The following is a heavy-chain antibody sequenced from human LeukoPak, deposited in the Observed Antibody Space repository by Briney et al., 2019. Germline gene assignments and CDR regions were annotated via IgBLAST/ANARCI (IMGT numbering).Heavy chain of an antibody. Sequence: GGSLRLSCAASGFTFSSYSMNWVRQAPGKGLEWVSSISSSSSYIYYADSVKGRFTISRDNAKNSLYLQMNSLRAEDTAVYYCARGNSYVFPYFDSWGQGTLVAVPS. CDR2: ISSSSSYI. CDR3: ARGNSYVFPYFDS. CDR1: GFTFSSYS. J-gene: IGHJ4*02. D-gene: IGHD5-18*01. V-gene: IGHV3-21*01.